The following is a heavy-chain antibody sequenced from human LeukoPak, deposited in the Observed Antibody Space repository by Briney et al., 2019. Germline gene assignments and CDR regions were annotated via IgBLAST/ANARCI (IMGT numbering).Heavy chain of an antibody. CDR3: AKGGVVPAAIPLDFDY. Sequence: PGGSLRLSCAASGFTFSSYGMHWVRQAPGKGLEWVAVISYDGSNKYYADSVKGRFTISRDNSKNTLYLQMNSLRAEDTAVYYCAKGGVVPAAIPLDFDYWGQGTLVTVSS. CDR1: GFTFSSYG. D-gene: IGHD2-2*01. J-gene: IGHJ4*02. CDR2: ISYDGSNK. V-gene: IGHV3-30*18.